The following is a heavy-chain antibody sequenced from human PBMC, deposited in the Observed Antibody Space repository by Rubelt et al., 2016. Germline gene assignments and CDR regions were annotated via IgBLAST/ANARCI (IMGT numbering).Heavy chain of an antibody. D-gene: IGHD1-7*01. CDR2: ISGSGGST. V-gene: IGHV3-23*01. CDR3: ARGRELYYYGMDV. Sequence: EVQLLESGGGLVQPGGSLRLSCAASGFTFSSYAMSWVRQAPGKGLEWVSAISGSGGSTYYADSVKGRFTISRDNSKNTLYLQTNSLRAEDTAVYYCARGRELYYYGMDVWGQGTTVTVSS. J-gene: IGHJ6*02. CDR1: GFTFSSYA.